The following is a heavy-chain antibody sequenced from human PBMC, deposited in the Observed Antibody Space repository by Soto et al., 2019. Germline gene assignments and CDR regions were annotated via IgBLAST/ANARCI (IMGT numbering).Heavy chain of an antibody. D-gene: IGHD5-18*01. J-gene: IGHJ6*02. Sequence: ASVKVSCTASGYTFTGYYMHWVRQAPGQGLEWMGWINPNSGGTNYAQKFQGWVTMTRDTSISTAYMELSRLRSDDTAVYYCARDRGKTAMVPGAYYCYGMDVWGQGTTVTVSS. CDR2: INPNSGGT. CDR3: ARDRGKTAMVPGAYYCYGMDV. CDR1: GYTFTGYY. V-gene: IGHV1-2*04.